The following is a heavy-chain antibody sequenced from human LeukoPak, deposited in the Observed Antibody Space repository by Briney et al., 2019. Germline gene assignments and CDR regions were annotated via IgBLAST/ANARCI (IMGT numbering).Heavy chain of an antibody. Sequence: GGSLRLSCAASGFTFSSYWMSWVRQAPGKGLEWVANIKQDGSEKYYVDSVKGRFTISRDNAKNSLYLQMNSLRAEDTAVYYCARERYSSGWQIFDYWGQGTLVTVSS. V-gene: IGHV3-7*01. J-gene: IGHJ4*02. CDR3: ARERYSSGWQIFDY. CDR1: GFTFSSYW. D-gene: IGHD6-19*01. CDR2: IKQDGSEK.